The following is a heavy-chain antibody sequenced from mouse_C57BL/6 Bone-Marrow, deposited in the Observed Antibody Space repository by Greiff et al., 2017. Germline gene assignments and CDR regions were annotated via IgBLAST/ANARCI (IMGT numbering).Heavy chain of an antibody. D-gene: IGHD2-3*01. CDR2: FYPGSGGI. CDR1: GYTFTEYT. Sequence: VQLQQSGAELVKPGASVKLSCKASGYTFTEYTIHWVKQRSGQSLEWIGWFYPGSGGIKYNEKFKGKATLTADKSSSTVYLELRRLTSEDSAVYVGARHERDDTFAHWGQGTTLTVSS. J-gene: IGHJ2*01. CDR3: ARHERDDTFAH. V-gene: IGHV1-62-2*01.